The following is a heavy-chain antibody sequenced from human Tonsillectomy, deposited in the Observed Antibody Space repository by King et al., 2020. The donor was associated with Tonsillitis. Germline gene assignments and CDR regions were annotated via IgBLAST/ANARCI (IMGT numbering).Heavy chain of an antibody. CDR2: IRSKANSFAT. D-gene: IGHD4-17*01. V-gene: IGHV3-73*02. J-gene: IGHJ4*02. CDR1: RFTFSGSA. Sequence: VQLVESGGGLVQPGGSLKLSCAASRFTFSGSAMHWVRQASGKGLEWVGRIRSKANSFATAYAASVKGRFTISRDDSKNTVYLQMNSLKTEDTAVYYCNRFAAPEYGDYGDYWGQGTLVTVSS. CDR3: NRFAAPEYGDYGDY.